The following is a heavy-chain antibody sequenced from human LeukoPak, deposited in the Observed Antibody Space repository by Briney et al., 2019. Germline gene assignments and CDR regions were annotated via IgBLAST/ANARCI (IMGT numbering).Heavy chain of an antibody. J-gene: IGHJ5*02. CDR1: GYTFTSYA. V-gene: IGHV1-2*02. CDR3: ARDLGVVGANNWFDP. D-gene: IGHD1-26*01. CDR2: INPNSGGT. Sequence: GASVKVSCKASGYTFTSYAINWVRQAPGQGLEWMGWINPNSGGTNYAQKFQGRVTMTRDTSISTAYMELNRLRSDDTAVYYCARDLGVVGANNWFDPWGQGTLVTVSS.